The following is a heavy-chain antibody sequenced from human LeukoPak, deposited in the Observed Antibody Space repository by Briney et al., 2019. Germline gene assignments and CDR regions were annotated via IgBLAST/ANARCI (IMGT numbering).Heavy chain of an antibody. CDR2: IDPSSTYI. CDR1: GFTFRSYS. V-gene: IGHV3-21*01. Sequence: GGPLRPSWAAPGFTFRSYSMNWVRQAPGRGREWVSAIDPSSTYIYYADSVKGRFTISRDNAKNSLYLQMNSLRAEDTAVYYCARVRSGWYFDYWGQGTLVTVSS. J-gene: IGHJ4*02. CDR3: ARVRSGWYFDY. D-gene: IGHD6-19*01.